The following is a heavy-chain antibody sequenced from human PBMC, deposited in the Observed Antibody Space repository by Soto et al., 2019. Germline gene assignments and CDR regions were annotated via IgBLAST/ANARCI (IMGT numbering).Heavy chain of an antibody. D-gene: IGHD3-10*01. CDR3: AKKVNSGSGSQFFDY. V-gene: IGHV3-23*01. Sequence: GGSLRLSCAVSGFNFRDFWMSWARQSPGKGLEWVSGFRSGGDDDTTYYADSVRGRFTISRDNSKNTLFLQMNSLRAEDTAIYYCAKKVNSGSGSQFFDYWGQGTLVTVSS. CDR2: FRSGGDDDTT. J-gene: IGHJ4*02. CDR1: GFNFRDFW.